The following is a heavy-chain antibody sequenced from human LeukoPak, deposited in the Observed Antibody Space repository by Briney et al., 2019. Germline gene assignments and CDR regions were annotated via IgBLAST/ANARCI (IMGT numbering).Heavy chain of an antibody. CDR1: GFTFSSYW. D-gene: IGHD2-15*01. CDR3: ARDCSGGSCYSRHFDY. CDR2: IKQDGSEK. J-gene: IGHJ4*02. V-gene: IGHV3-7*01. Sequence: PGGSLRLSCAASGFTFSSYWMSWVRQAPGKGLEWVANIKQDGSEKYYVDSVKGRFTISRDNAKNSLYLQMNSLRAEDTAVYYCARDCSGGSCYSRHFDYWGQGTLVTVSS.